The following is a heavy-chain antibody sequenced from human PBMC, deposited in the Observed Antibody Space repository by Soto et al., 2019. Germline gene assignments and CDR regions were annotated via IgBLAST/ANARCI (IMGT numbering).Heavy chain of an antibody. J-gene: IGHJ6*01. CDR3: AGSYYGSGRVYGMDV. D-gene: IGHD3-10*01. V-gene: IGHV4-31*02. CDR1: GGSSSSGGYY. Sequence: PXEALALTCTVAGGSSSSGGYYWSRHRQHPGKGLEWIGYIYYSGSTYYNPCLKSRVTISVDTSKDQFSLKLSSVTAAGTAVCYGAGSYYGSGRVYGMDVRGQGTTGTGPS. CDR2: IYYSGST.